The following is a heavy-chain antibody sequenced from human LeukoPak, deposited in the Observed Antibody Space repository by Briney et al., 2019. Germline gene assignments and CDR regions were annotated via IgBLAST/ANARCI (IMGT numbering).Heavy chain of an antibody. CDR1: EFTFSDYW. CDR3: ARLLGTVTTYDY. J-gene: IGHJ4*02. Sequence: GGSLRLSCVASEFTFSDYWMDWVRQAPGKGLEWVANINQDGSDKYYVDSVKGRFTISRDNAKKSLYLQMNSLRAEDTAVYYCARLLGTVTTYDYWGQGTLVTVSS. CDR2: INQDGSDK. V-gene: IGHV3-7*01. D-gene: IGHD1-7*01.